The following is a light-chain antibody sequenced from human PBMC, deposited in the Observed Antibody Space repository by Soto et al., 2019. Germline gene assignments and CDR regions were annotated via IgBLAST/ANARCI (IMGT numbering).Light chain of an antibody. CDR1: QRVRNY. CDR3: LQHYSWPWT. V-gene: IGKV3-15*01. J-gene: IGKJ1*01. CDR2: GIF. Sequence: EVVLTQSPGTLSFSPGETATLSRRTSQRVRNYLAWFHQKPGQAPRLLLLGIFTRAIGVAARLSGSGCEKEFTIIISGMEYEDSGVYYCLQHYSWPWTFGQGTTVDIK.